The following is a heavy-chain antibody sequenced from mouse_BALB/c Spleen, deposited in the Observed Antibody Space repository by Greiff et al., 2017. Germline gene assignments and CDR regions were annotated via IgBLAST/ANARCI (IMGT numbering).Heavy chain of an antibody. CDR2: ISSGGSYT. D-gene: IGHD2-1*01. Sequence: EVNLVESGGDLVKPGGSLKLSCAASGFTFSSYGMSWVRQTPDKRLEWVATISSGGSYTYYPDSVKGRFTISRDNAKNTLYLQMSSLKSEDTAMYYCARRGGNYDFDYWGQGTTLTVSS. V-gene: IGHV5-6*02. CDR3: ARRGGNYDFDY. CDR1: GFTFSSYG. J-gene: IGHJ2*01.